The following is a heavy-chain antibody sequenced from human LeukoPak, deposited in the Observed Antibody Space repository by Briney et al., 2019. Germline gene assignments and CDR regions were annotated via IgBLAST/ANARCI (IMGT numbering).Heavy chain of an antibody. CDR2: VSGYNGNT. J-gene: IGHJ4*02. Sequence: ASVKVSCKASGYTFTSHGINWLRQAPGQGLEWMGWVSGYNGNTDYAQKFQGRVTMATDRSTNTVYMELRSLRSDDTAVYYCARDRPVMITFGGVIIAAYWGQGTLVSVSS. V-gene: IGHV1-18*01. CDR3: ARDRPVMITFGGVIIAAY. CDR1: GYTFTSHG. D-gene: IGHD3-16*02.